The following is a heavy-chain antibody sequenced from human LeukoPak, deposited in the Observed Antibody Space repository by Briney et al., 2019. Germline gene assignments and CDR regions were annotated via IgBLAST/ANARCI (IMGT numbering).Heavy chain of an antibody. CDR3: ARQASAASDY. V-gene: IGHV5-10-1*01. CDR1: GYSFTSYW. CDR2: IDPSDSYT. Sequence: GESLKISCKGSGYSFTSYWISWVRQMPGKGLQWMGRIDPSDSYTNYSPSFQGHVTLSVDKSITTAYLQWSSLKASDTAMYYCARQASAASDYWGQGTRVTVSS. D-gene: IGHD6-13*01. J-gene: IGHJ4*02.